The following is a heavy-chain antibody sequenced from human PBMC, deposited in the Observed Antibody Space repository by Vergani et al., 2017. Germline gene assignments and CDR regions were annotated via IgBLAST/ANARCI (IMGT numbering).Heavy chain of an antibody. CDR3: ASAGPSGGWFDP. J-gene: IGHJ5*02. CDR1: GGPLSSYT. CDR2: IIPILGIA. V-gene: IGHV1-69*02. Sequence: QVQLVQSGAEVKKPGSSVKVSCKASGGPLSSYTISWVRQAPGQGLEWMGRIIPILGIANYAQKFQGRVTITADKSTSTAYMELSSLRSEDTAVYYCASAGPSGGWFDPWGQGTLATVSS. D-gene: IGHD1-26*01.